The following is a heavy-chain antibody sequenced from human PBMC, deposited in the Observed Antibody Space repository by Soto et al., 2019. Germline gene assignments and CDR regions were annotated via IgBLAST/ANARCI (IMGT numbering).Heavy chain of an antibody. Sequence: PSETLSLTCSVSGGSVNNGTYFWSWIRQPPGKGLEWISSIYYSGSTHYNPSLKSRVTISSDTSKNQFSLRLSSVTAADTAVYYCAGYHSSYFFFGHWGLGTLVTVSS. CDR3: AGYHSSYFFFGH. CDR2: IYYSGST. J-gene: IGHJ5*02. D-gene: IGHD6-6*01. CDR1: GGSVNNGTYF. V-gene: IGHV4-61*01.